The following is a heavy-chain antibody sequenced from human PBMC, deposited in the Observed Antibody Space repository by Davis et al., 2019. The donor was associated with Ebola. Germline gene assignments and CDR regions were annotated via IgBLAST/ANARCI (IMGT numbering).Heavy chain of an antibody. CDR3: ARRGTSSWYAGWFDP. CDR2: IYYSGST. V-gene: IGHV4-59*08. J-gene: IGHJ5*02. Sequence: MPSETLSLICSVSGASISSYYWSWIRQPPGKGLEWIGYIYYSGSTNYNPSLKSRVTISVDTSKNQFSLKLSSVTAADTAMYYCARRGTSSWYAGWFDPWGQGTLVTVSS. D-gene: IGHD6-13*01. CDR1: GASISSYY.